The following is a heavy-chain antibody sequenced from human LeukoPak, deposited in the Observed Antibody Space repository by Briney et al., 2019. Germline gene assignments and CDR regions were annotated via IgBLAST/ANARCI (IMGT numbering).Heavy chain of an antibody. CDR3: ARLQTRYGEYYYYGMDV. CDR1: GYTFTSYG. CDR2: ISAYNGNT. J-gene: IGHJ6*02. D-gene: IGHD3-9*01. Sequence: ASVKVSCKASGYTFTSYGISWVRQAPGQGLEWMGWISAYNGNTNYAQKLQGRVTMTTDTSTSTAYMELRSLRSDDTAVYYCARLQTRYGEYYYYGMDVWGQGTTVTVSS. V-gene: IGHV1-18*01.